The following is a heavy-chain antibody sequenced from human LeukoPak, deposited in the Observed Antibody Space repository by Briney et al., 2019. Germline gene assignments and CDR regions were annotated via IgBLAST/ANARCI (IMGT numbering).Heavy chain of an antibody. D-gene: IGHD2-15*01. CDR1: EYSFATYW. J-gene: IGHJ4*02. V-gene: IGHV5-51*01. CDR3: ASEYCSGGNCYFDY. CDR2: IFPGDSDT. Sequence: GESLKISSKGSEYSFATYWIGWVRQMPGQGLEWMGIIFPGDSDTRYSPSFQGKVTISADKSISTAYLQWSSLKASDTAIYYCASEYCSGGNCYFDYWGQGTLVTVSS.